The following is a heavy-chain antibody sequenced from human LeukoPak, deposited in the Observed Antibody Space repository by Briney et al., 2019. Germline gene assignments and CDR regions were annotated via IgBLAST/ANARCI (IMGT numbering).Heavy chain of an antibody. J-gene: IGHJ4*02. Sequence: SETLSLTCAVYGGSFSGYYWSWIRQPPGKWLEWIGEINHSGSTNYNPSLKSRVTISVDTSKNQFSLKLSSVTAADTAVYYCARRGLIAAAGTSRVFDYWGQGTLVTVSS. CDR1: GGSFSGYY. D-gene: IGHD6-13*01. CDR3: ARRGLIAAAGTSRVFDY. CDR2: INHSGST. V-gene: IGHV4-34*01.